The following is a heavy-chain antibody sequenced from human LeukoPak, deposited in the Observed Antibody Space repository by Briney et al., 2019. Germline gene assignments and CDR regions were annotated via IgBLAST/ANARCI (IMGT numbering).Heavy chain of an antibody. D-gene: IGHD5-24*01. V-gene: IGHV1-2*02. CDR2: INPNSGGT. Sequence: ASVKVSCKASGYTFTGYYMHWVRQAPGQGLEWMGWINPNSGGTNYAQKFQGRVTMTRDTSISTAYMELSRLRSDDTAVYYCARGGVEMATIGWFDPWGQGTLVTVSS. J-gene: IGHJ5*02. CDR3: ARGGVEMATIGWFDP. CDR1: GYTFTGYY.